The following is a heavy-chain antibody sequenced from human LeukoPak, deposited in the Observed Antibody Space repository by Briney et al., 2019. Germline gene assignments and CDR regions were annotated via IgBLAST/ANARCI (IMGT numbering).Heavy chain of an antibody. CDR1: GFTFSGSA. D-gene: IGHD4-17*01. Sequence: GGSLRLSCAASGFTFSGSAMHWVRQASGKGLEWVGRIRSKANSYATAYAASVKGRFTISRDDSKNTAYLQMNSLKTEDTAVYYCTNYMTTVTTASNYWGQGTLVTVSS. CDR2: IRSKANSYAT. CDR3: TNYMTTVTTASNY. V-gene: IGHV3-73*01. J-gene: IGHJ4*02.